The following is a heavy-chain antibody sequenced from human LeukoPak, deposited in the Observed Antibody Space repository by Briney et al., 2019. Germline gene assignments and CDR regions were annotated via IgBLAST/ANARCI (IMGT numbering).Heavy chain of an antibody. CDR3: ARDSRGSSWFFDY. V-gene: IGHV3-48*01. J-gene: IGHJ4*02. D-gene: IGHD6-13*01. CDR1: GFTFSKFA. Sequence: GVTVRLSCAASGFTFSKFAMSWVRQAPGKGLEWVSYISSSGRTYYYADSVKGRFTISRDNGKNSLYLQMNSLRVEDTAVYYCARDSRGSSWFFDYWGQGALVT. CDR2: ISSSGRTY.